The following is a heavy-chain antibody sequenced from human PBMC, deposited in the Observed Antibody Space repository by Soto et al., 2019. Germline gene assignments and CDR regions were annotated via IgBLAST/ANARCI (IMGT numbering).Heavy chain of an antibody. J-gene: IGHJ6*02. V-gene: IGHV4-59*01. D-gene: IGHD3-10*01. CDR2: IYYSGST. CDR1: GGSISSYY. Sequence: QVQLQESGPGLVKPSETLSLTCTVSGGSISSYYWSWIRQPPGKGLEWIGYIYYSGSTNYNPSLTSRVTISVDTSKNQFSLKLSSVTAADTAVYYCAREYYGSGGRMDVWGQGTTVTVSS. CDR3: AREYYGSGGRMDV.